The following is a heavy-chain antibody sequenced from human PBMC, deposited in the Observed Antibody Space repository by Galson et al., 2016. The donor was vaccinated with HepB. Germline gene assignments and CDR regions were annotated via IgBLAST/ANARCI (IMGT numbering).Heavy chain of an antibody. CDR3: ARGFYGPEY. CDR1: GYTFSDFY. Sequence: SVKVSCKAFGYTFSDFYIYWVRQAPGQGLEFVGWINPNGGGTWFAQKFQGRVTMTRDTSITTAYMELSSLNSDDTAFYYCARGFYGPEYWGQGTLVTVSS. D-gene: IGHD2/OR15-2a*01. J-gene: IGHJ4*02. CDR2: INPNGGGT. V-gene: IGHV1-2*02.